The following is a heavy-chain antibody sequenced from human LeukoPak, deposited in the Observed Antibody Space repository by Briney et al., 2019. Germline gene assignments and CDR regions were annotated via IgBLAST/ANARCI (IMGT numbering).Heavy chain of an antibody. J-gene: IGHJ4*02. CDR3: ARAPGYSSSWYPPFDY. V-gene: IGHV4-34*01. Sequence: SETLSLTCAVYGGSFSGYYWSWIRQPPGKGLEWIGEINHSGSTNYNPSLKSRVTISVDTSKNQFSLKLSSVTAADTGVYYCARAPGYSSSWYPPFDYWGEGTRVTVSS. CDR2: INHSGST. CDR1: GGSFSGYY. D-gene: IGHD6-13*01.